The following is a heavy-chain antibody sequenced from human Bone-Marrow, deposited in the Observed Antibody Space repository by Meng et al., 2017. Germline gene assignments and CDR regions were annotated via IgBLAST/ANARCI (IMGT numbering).Heavy chain of an antibody. CDR2: ISSSSSYI. Sequence: GESLKISCAASGFTFSSYSMNWVRQAPGKGLEWVSSISSSSSYIYYADSVKGRFTISRDNAKNSLYLQMNSLRAEDTAVYYCARWAGEGAFDFWGQGTLVTVSS. D-gene: IGHD7-27*01. CDR3: ARWAGEGAFDF. V-gene: IGHV3-21*04. CDR1: GFTFSSYS. J-gene: IGHJ4*02.